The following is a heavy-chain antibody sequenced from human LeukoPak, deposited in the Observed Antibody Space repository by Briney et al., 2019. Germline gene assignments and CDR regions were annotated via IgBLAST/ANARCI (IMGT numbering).Heavy chain of an antibody. CDR2: VIPISGTT. V-gene: IGHV1-69*13. CDR3: ARKLRLGGNWFDP. D-gene: IGHD1-26*01. CDR1: GGTFTSYA. Sequence: SVKVSCKTSGGTFTSYAITWVRQAPGQGLEWMGKVIPISGTTNYAQKFQGRVTFTADESTSTAYMELSSLRSEDTALYYCARKLRLGGNWFDPWGQGTLVTVSS. J-gene: IGHJ5*02.